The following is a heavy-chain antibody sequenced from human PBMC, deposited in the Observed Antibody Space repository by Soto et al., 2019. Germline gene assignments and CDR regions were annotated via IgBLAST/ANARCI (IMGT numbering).Heavy chain of an antibody. Sequence: EVQLLESGGGLVQPGGSLRLSCAASGFTFSSYAMSWVRQAPGKGLEWASAISGSGGSTYYADSVKGRFTISRDNSKNTLYLQMNSLRAEDTAVYYCANPRLSRGGNSRFTFDPWGQGTLVTVSS. D-gene: IGHD2-21*02. CDR1: GFTFSSYA. J-gene: IGHJ5*02. CDR2: ISGSGGST. V-gene: IGHV3-23*01. CDR3: ANPRLSRGGNSRFTFDP.